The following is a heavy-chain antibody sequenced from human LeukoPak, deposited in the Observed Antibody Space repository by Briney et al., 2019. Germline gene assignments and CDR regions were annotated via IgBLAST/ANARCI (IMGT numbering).Heavy chain of an antibody. CDR2: ISYDGSNK. CDR1: GFTFSSYA. J-gene: IGHJ5*02. Sequence: GRSLRLSCAASGFTFSSYAMHWVRQAPGKGLEWVAVISYDGSNKYYADSVKGRFTISRDNSKNTLYLQMNSLRAEDTAVYYGARDHGVGAHNWFDPWGQGTLVTVSS. V-gene: IGHV3-30*04. D-gene: IGHD1-26*01. CDR3: ARDHGVGAHNWFDP.